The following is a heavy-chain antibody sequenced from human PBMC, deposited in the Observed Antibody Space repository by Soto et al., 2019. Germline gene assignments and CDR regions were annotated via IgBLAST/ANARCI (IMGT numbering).Heavy chain of an antibody. J-gene: IGHJ4*02. CDR3: AKIWFGEETPFDY. V-gene: IGHV3-23*01. CDR1: GFTISSYA. D-gene: IGHD3-10*01. Sequence: EVQLLESGGGLIQPGGSLRLSCAASGFTISSYAMSWVRQAPGKGLEWVSTISGSGGSTYYADSVKGRFTFSRDNSKNTLYLQMNSLRAEDTAVYYCAKIWFGEETPFDYWGQGTLVTVSS. CDR2: ISGSGGST.